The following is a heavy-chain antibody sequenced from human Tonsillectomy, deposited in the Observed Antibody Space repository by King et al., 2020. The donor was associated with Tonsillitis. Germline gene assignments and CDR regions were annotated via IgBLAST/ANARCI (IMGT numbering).Heavy chain of an antibody. CDR3: ARVDIEVVPAAASRGYYYYGMDV. D-gene: IGHD2-2*03. CDR1: GGTFSSYA. J-gene: IGHJ6*02. CDR2: IIPIFGTA. V-gene: IGHV1-69*01. Sequence: VQLVESGAEVKKPGSSVKVSCKASGGTFSSYAISWVRQAPGQGLEWMGGIIPIFGTANYAQKFQGRVTITADESTSTAYMELSSLRSEDTAVYYCARVDIEVVPAAASRGYYYYGMDVWGQGTTVTVSS.